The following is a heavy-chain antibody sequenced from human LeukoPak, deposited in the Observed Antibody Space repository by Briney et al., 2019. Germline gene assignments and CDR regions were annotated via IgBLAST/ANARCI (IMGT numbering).Heavy chain of an antibody. CDR2: ISYDGSNK. J-gene: IGHJ4*02. Sequence: GGSLRLSCAASGFTFNTYGIHWVRQAPGKGPEWVAVISYDGSNKDYADSVKGRFTVSRDNSKNTLYLQMNSLRAEDTAVYYCVKNYYDSSGYYYLFDYWGQGTLVTVSS. CDR1: GFTFNTYG. CDR3: VKNYYDSSGYYYLFDY. D-gene: IGHD3-22*01. V-gene: IGHV3-30*18.